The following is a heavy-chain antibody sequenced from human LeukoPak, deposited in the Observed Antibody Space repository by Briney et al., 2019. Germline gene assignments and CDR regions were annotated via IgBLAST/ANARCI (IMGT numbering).Heavy chain of an antibody. CDR1: GGSVGSSSYY. J-gene: IGHJ4*02. Sequence: PSETLSVTCSVSGGSVGSSSYYWGWIRQSPGEGLEWIGSGYYSGSTYYKPSLKSRLTISVDTSKNQFSMKLRSVTAADTAVYFCVRQPVFYVSAGYKGYYMDSWGQGIAVTVSS. CDR2: GYYSGST. D-gene: IGHD3-22*01. V-gene: IGHV4-39*01. CDR3: VRQPVFYVSAGYKGYYMDS.